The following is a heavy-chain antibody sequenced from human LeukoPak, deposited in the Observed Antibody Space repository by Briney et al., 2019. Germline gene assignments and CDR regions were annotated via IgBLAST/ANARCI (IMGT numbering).Heavy chain of an antibody. CDR3: ARDRGWIQHDI. D-gene: IGHD5-18*01. CDR2: IKGDGSAK. J-gene: IGHJ3*02. V-gene: IGHV3-7*01. CDR1: GFTFNNAW. Sequence: GGSLRLSCAASGFTFNNAWMNWIRQAPGKGLEWVAFIKGDGSAKKYVDSVKGRFTISRDNAKNSLFLQMNSLRAEDTAVYYCARDRGWIQHDIWGQGTMVTVSS.